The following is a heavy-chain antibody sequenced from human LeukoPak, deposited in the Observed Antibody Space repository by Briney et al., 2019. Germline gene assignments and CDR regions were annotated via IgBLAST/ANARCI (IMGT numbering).Heavy chain of an antibody. V-gene: IGHV4-39*07. CDR1: GFTFSSYS. CDR3: ARDRSGMATFFDY. Sequence: GSLRLSCAASGFTFSSYSMNWVRQAPGKGLEWIGSIDNSGTTYFNPSLKSRVTISVDTSKDQFSLKLSSVTAADTAVYYCARDRSGMATFFDYWGQGTLVTVSS. D-gene: IGHD5-24*01. CDR2: IDNSGTT. J-gene: IGHJ4*02.